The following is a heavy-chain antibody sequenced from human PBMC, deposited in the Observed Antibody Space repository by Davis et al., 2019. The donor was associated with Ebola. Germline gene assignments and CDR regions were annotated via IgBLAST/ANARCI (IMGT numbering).Heavy chain of an antibody. CDR2: VNLDGRKT. V-gene: IGHV3-74*01. D-gene: IGHD4-17*01. CDR1: GFTFSSYW. J-gene: IGHJ5*02. CDR3: ARVAYGDYWRWFDP. Sequence: GESLKISCAASGFTFSSYWMHWVRQAPGKGLVWVSRVNLDGRKTTYADSVKGRFTISRDNAKNTLYLQMNSLRADDTGVYYCARVAYGDYWRWFDPWGQGTLVTVSS.